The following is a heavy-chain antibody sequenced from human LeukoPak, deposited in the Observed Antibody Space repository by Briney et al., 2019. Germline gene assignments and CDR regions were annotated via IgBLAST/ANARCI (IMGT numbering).Heavy chain of an antibody. CDR1: GGSISSYY. V-gene: IGHV4-59*08. D-gene: IGHD2-2*01. J-gene: IGHJ3*02. CDR3: ARPSIPSAAASALDI. Sequence: PSETLSLTCTVSGGSISSYYWSWIRQPPGKGLEWIGYIYYSGSTNYSPSPKSRASMSVDTSKNQVSLKMTSVTAADTAVYYCARPSIPSAAASALDIWGQGTMVTVSS. CDR2: IYYSGST.